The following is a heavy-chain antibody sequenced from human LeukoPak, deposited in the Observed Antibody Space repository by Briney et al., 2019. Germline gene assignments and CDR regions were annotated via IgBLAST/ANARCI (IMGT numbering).Heavy chain of an antibody. J-gene: IGHJ4*02. Sequence: TSETLSLTCTVSGGSISSYYWSWIRQPPGKGLEWIGCIYYSGSTNYNPSLKSRVTISVDTSKNQFSLRLSSVTAADTAVYYCARRREAARPYYFDYWGQGTLVTVSS. CDR1: GGSISSYY. D-gene: IGHD6-6*01. V-gene: IGHV4-59*08. CDR2: IYYSGST. CDR3: ARRREAARPYYFDY.